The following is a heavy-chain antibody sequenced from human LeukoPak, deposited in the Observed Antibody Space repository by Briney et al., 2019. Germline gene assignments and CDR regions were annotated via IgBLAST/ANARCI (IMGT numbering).Heavy chain of an antibody. CDR1: GGTFSSYA. CDR3: AGVLLWFGELSYNWFDP. V-gene: IGHV1-69*13. CDR2: IIPIFGTA. D-gene: IGHD3-10*01. Sequence: ASVKVSCKASGGTFSSYAISWVRQAPGQGLEWMGGIIPIFGTANYAQKFQGRVTITADESTGTAYMELSSLRSEDTAVYYCAGVLLWFGELSYNWFDPWGQGTLVTVSS. J-gene: IGHJ5*02.